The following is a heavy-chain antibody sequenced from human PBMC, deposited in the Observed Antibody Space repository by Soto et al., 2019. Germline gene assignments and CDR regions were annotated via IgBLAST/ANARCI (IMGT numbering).Heavy chain of an antibody. D-gene: IGHD6-19*01. V-gene: IGHV1-69*13. CDR1: GGTFSSYA. Sequence: SVKVSCKASGGTFSSYAISWVRQAPGQGLEWMGGIIPIFGTANYAQKFQGRVTITADEPTSTAYMELSSLRSEDTAVYYCARAVAVAGTGPYYYYGMDVWGQGTTVTVSS. CDR2: IIPIFGTA. CDR3: ARAVAVAGTGPYYYYGMDV. J-gene: IGHJ6*02.